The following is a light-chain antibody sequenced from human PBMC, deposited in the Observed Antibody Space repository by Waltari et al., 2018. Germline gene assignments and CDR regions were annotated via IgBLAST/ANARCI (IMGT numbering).Light chain of an antibody. CDR3: QTGGHGTCV. V-gene: IGLV4-69*01. CDR2: VNSNGRH. CDR1: SGYSSNV. Sequence: LVLTQSPSASASLGASVKLTCTLSSGYSSNVLAWLQQQPGKGPRYLMKVNSNGRHRKGDDIPDRFSASKSATECYLTISSLHAEDEADYYCQTGGHGTCVFGGGTKLTVL. J-gene: IGLJ3*02.